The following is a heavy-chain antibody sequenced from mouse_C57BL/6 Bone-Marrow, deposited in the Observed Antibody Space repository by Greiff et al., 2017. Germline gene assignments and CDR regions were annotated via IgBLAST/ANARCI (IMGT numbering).Heavy chain of an antibody. CDR1: GYTFTSYW. CDR3: ASGWYFDV. V-gene: IGHV1-50*01. CDR2: IDPSDSYT. J-gene: IGHJ1*03. Sequence: QVQLKQPGAELVKPGASVKLSCKASGYTFTSYWMQWVKQRPGQGLEWIGEIDPSDSYTNYNQKLKGKATLTVDTSSSTAYMQLSSLTSEDSAVYYCASGWYFDVWGTGTTVTVSS.